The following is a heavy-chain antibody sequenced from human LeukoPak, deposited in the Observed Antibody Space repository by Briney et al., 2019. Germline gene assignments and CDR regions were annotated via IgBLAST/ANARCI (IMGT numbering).Heavy chain of an antibody. CDR2: INAGNGNT. V-gene: IGHV1-3*03. CDR3: ARGYMISGFDY. Sequence: ASVKVSCKASGYTFTSYAMHWVRQAPGQRLEWMGWINAGNGNTKYSQEFQGRVTITRDTSTSTAYMGLISLRSEDMAVYYCARGYMISGFDYWGQGTLVTVSS. CDR1: GYTFTSYA. J-gene: IGHJ4*02. D-gene: IGHD1-26*01.